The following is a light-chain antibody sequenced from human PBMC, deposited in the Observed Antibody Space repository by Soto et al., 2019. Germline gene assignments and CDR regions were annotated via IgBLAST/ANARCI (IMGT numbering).Light chain of an antibody. V-gene: IGLV2-14*03. J-gene: IGLJ2*01. CDR1: SSDVGGHNF. CDR2: DVR. CDR3: SSYSSSDTLV. Sequence: QSALTQPASVSGSPGQSITISCTGTSSDVGGHNFVSWYQQHPGRAPKLMIYDVRNRPSGVSNRFSGSKSANTASLVISGLQAEDEAGYYCSSYSSSDTLVFGGGTKVTVL.